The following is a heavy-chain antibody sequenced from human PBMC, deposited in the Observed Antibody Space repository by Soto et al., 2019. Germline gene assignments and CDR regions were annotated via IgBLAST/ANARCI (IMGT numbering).Heavy chain of an antibody. Sequence: DVQLLESGGGLEQPGGSLRLSCADSGFSFRSYAMSWVRQAPGKGLEWGSVISDGGDTSYYADSVKGRFTIFRDNSKNTLHLEMNRLRGEDTAIYYCARGGGPQWLATLFFDSCGRGTLVTVSS. CDR3: ARGGGPQWLATLFFDS. D-gene: IGHD6-19*01. J-gene: IGHJ4*02. CDR2: ISDGGDTS. CDR1: GFSFRSYA. V-gene: IGHV3-23*01.